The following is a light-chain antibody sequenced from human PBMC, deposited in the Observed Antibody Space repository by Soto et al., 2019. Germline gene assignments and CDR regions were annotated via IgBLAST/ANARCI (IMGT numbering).Light chain of an antibody. CDR2: EVS. Sequence: QSVLTQPASVSGSPGQSITISCTGTSSDVGGYNYVSWYQQHPGKAPKLMIYEVSNRPSGVSNRFSGSKSGNTASLTISGLQAEDEADYYCSSYTSSSTPYVFGTG. V-gene: IGLV2-14*01. J-gene: IGLJ1*01. CDR1: SSDVGGYNY. CDR3: SSYTSSSTPYV.